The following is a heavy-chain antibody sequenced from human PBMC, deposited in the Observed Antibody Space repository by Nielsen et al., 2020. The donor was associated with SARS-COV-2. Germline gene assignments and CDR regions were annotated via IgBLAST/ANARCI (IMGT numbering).Heavy chain of an antibody. CDR1: GGSISSYY. V-gene: IGHV4-39*01. Sequence: SETLSLTCTVSGGSISSYYWGWIRQPPGKGLEWIGSIYYSGSTYYNPSLKSRVTISVDTSKNQFSLKLSSVTAADTAVYYCATSRRWGIAARPGSTDYWGQGTLVTVSS. D-gene: IGHD6-6*01. CDR3: ATSRRWGIAARPGSTDY. J-gene: IGHJ4*02. CDR2: IYYSGST.